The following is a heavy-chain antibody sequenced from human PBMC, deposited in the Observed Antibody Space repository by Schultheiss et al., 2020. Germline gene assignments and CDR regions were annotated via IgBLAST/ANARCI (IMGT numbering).Heavy chain of an antibody. D-gene: IGHD3-16*01. CDR2: ISYDGSNK. CDR3: ARVGFGMENDY. V-gene: IGHV3-30-3*01. Sequence: GGSLRLSCAASGFTFSSYAMHWVRQAPGKGLEWVAVISYDGSNKYYADSVKGRFTISRDNSKNTLYLQMNSLRAEDTAVYYCARVGFGMENDYWGQGTLVTVSS. CDR1: GFTFSSYA. J-gene: IGHJ4*02.